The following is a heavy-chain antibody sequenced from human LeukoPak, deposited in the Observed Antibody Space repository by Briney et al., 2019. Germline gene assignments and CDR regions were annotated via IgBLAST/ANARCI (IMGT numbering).Heavy chain of an antibody. J-gene: IGHJ4*02. CDR3: ARDSGGSDPFDY. Sequence: KFQGRVTITRDTSASTAYMELSSLRSEDTAVYCCARDSGGSDPFDYWGQGTLVTVSS. D-gene: IGHD3-16*02. V-gene: IGHV1-3*01.